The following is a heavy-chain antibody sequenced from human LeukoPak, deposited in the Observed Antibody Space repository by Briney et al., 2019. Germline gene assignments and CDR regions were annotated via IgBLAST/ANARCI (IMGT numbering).Heavy chain of an antibody. D-gene: IGHD6-13*01. CDR2: INAGNGNT. J-gene: IGHJ4*02. Sequence: ASVKVSCKASGYTFTGYAMHWVRQAPGQRLEWMGWINAGNGNTKYSQKFQGRVTITRDTSASTAYMELSCLRSEDTAVYYCARGQYSSSWDQREFDYWGQGTLVTVSS. V-gene: IGHV1-3*01. CDR1: GYTFTGYA. CDR3: ARGQYSSSWDQREFDY.